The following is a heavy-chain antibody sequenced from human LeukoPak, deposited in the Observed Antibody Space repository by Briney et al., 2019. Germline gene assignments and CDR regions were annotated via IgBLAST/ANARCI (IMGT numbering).Heavy chain of an antibody. Sequence: PSETLSLTCAVYGGSFSGYYWSWIRQPPGKGLEWIGEINHSGSTNYNPSLKSRVTISVDTSKNQFSLKLSSVTAADTAVYYCARAQGNSRYYYYGMDVWGQGTTVTVSS. CDR3: ARAQGNSRYYYYGMDV. J-gene: IGHJ6*02. V-gene: IGHV4-34*01. CDR1: GGSFSGYY. D-gene: IGHD4-23*01. CDR2: INHSGST.